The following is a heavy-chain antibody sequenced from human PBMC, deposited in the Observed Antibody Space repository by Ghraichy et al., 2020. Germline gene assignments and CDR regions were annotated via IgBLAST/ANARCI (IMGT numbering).Heavy chain of an antibody. CDR2: ISSSGSTI. D-gene: IGHD3-3*01. V-gene: IGHV3-11*01. CDR3: ARLYWSGYSFFDY. Sequence: GGSLRLSCAASGFTFSDYYMTWIRQAPGKGLEWVSYISSSGSTIYYADSVKGRFTISRDNAKNSLYLQMNSLRAEDTAVYYCARLYWSGYSFFDYWGQGTLVTVSS. J-gene: IGHJ4*02. CDR1: GFTFSDYY.